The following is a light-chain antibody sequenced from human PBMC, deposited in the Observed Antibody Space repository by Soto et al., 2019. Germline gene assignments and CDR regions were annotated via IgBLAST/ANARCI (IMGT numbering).Light chain of an antibody. CDR1: QTISDN. CDR2: GAS. V-gene: IGKV3-15*01. Sequence: EIVLTQSPATLSVSPGERATLSCKTSQTISDNLAWYQQRPGQAPRLLIYGASTRATGVPARFSGGGSGTEFSLTISSLQSEDFAAYYCQQYNNWRTFGQGTKVDIK. CDR3: QQYNNWRT. J-gene: IGKJ1*01.